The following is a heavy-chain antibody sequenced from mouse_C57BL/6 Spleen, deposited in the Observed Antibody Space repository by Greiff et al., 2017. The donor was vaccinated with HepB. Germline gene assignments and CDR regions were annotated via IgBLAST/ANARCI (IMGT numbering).Heavy chain of an antibody. Sequence: EVQGVESGGGLVQPGGSLKLSCAASGFTFSDYYMYWVRQTPEKRLEWVAYISNGGGSTYYPDTVKGRFTISRDNAKNTLYLQMSRLKSEDTAMYYCARGGLYDYDLNYAMDYWGQGTSVTVSS. CDR2: ISNGGGST. V-gene: IGHV5-12*01. CDR1: GFTFSDYY. CDR3: ARGGLYDYDLNYAMDY. J-gene: IGHJ4*01. D-gene: IGHD2-4*01.